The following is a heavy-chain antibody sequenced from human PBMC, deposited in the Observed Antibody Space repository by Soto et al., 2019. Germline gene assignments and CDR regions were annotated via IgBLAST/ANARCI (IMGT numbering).Heavy chain of an antibody. CDR1: GGSISSSSYY. V-gene: IGHV4-39*01. CDR2: IYYSGST. J-gene: IGHJ6*02. D-gene: IGHD1-26*01. CDR3: AGSYGGSFDQYYYYYGMDV. Sequence: SETLSLTCTVSGGSISSSSYYWGWSRQPAGKGLEWIGSIYYSGSTYYNPSLKSRVTISVDTSKNQFSLKLSSVTAADTAVYYCAGSYGGSFDQYYYYYGMDVWGQGTTVTVSS.